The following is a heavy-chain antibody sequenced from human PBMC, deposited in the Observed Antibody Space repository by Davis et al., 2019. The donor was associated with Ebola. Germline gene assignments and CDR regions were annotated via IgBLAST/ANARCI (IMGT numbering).Heavy chain of an antibody. Sequence: GGSLRLSCAASGFTFDDYAMHWVRQAPGKGLEWVSGISWNSGSLGYADSVKGRFTISRDNAKNSLYLQMNRLRAEDTALYYCAKDMSVEIWHLGEFDYWGQGTLVTVSS. CDR1: GFTFDDYA. D-gene: IGHD3-16*01. CDR2: ISWNSGSL. V-gene: IGHV3-9*01. J-gene: IGHJ4*02. CDR3: AKDMSVEIWHLGEFDY.